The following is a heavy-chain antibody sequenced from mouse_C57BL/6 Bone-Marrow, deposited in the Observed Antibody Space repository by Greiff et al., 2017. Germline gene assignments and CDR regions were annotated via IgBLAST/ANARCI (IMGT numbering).Heavy chain of an antibody. V-gene: IGHV1-64*01. Sequence: VQLQQPGAELVKPGASVKLSCKASGYTFTSYWMHWVKQRPGQGLEWIGMIHPNSGSTNYNEKFKSKATLTVDKSSSTAYMQLISLTSEDSAVYYCSSSALGAYYFDYWGQGPTLTVSS. D-gene: IGHD3-3*01. CDR3: SSSALGAYYFDY. CDR1: GYTFTSYW. CDR2: IHPNSGST. J-gene: IGHJ2*01.